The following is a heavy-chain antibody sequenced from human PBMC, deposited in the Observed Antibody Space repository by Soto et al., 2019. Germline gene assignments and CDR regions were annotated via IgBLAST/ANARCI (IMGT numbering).Heavy chain of an antibody. CDR3: ARKWLVRRARGGSINWFDP. CDR1: GGSFSGYY. Sequence: SETLSLTCAVYGGSFSGYYWSWIRQPPGKGLEWIGEINHSGSTNYNPSLKSRVTISVDTSKNQFSLKLSSVTAADTAVYYCARKWLVRRARGGSINWFDPWGQGTLVTVSS. J-gene: IGHJ5*02. D-gene: IGHD6-19*01. CDR2: INHSGST. V-gene: IGHV4-34*01.